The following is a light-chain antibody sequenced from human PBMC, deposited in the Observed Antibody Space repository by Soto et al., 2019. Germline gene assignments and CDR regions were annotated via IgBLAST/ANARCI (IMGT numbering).Light chain of an antibody. CDR1: SSDVGGYNY. V-gene: IGLV2-8*01. CDR2: EVT. CDR3: SSYAGSNNVV. J-gene: IGLJ2*01. Sequence: QSVLTQPPSASGSPGQSVTISCTGTSSDVGGYNYVSWYQQHPGKAPKLMIYEVTKRPSGVPDRFSGSKSDNTASLTVSGLQAEDEADYYCSSYAGSNNVVFGGETKVTVL.